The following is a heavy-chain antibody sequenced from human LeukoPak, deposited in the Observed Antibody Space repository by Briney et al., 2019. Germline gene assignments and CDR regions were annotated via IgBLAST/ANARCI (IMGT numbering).Heavy chain of an antibody. Sequence: GGSLRLSCAASGFTFSSYDMSWVRQAPGKGLEWVSGINKSGGGTYYADSVKGRFTMSRDNSKDTLFLQMNSLRAEDTAVYYCAKVTWSSSGSDYWGQGTLVTVSS. CDR2: INKSGGGT. D-gene: IGHD6-19*01. V-gene: IGHV3-23*01. CDR3: AKVTWSSSGSDY. J-gene: IGHJ4*02. CDR1: GFTFSSYD.